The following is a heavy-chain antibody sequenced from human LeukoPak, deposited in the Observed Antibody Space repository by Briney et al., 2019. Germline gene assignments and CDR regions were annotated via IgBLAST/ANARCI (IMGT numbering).Heavy chain of an antibody. CDR2: IYHSGST. V-gene: IGHV4-4*02. CDR3: AREISRGFVVVPAAGRGAFDI. J-gene: IGHJ3*02. Sequence: PSETLSLTCAVSGGSISSSNWWSWVCQPPGKGLEWIGEIYHSGSTNYNPSLESRVTISVDTSKNQFSLKLSSVTAADTAVYYCAREISRGFVVVPAAGRGAFDIWGQGTMVTVSS. CDR1: GGSISSSNW. D-gene: IGHD2-2*01.